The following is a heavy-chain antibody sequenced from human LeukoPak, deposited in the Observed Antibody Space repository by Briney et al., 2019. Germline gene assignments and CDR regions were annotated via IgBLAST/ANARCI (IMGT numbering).Heavy chain of an antibody. CDR1: GGSVSNGNYY. V-gene: IGHV4-61*01. CDR2: IYYSGST. D-gene: IGHD3-10*01. Sequence: SETLSLTCTVSGGSVSNGNYYWSWLRQTPGKALEWIGYIYYSGSTYYNPSLEGRVTISVDTSKNQFSVKLSSVTTADTAVYYCARSQNYYGSGDYWSQGTLVTVSS. J-gene: IGHJ4*02. CDR3: ARSQNYYGSGDY.